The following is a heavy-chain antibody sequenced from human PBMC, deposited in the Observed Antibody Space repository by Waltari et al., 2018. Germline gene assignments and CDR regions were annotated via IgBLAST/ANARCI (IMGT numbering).Heavy chain of an antibody. CDR2: VDPEDGET. V-gene: IGHV1-24*01. Sequence: QVQLVQSGAEVKKPGASVKVSCKVSGYTLPELSMPWVRQAPGKGLEWMGGVDPEDGETIYAQKFQGRVTMTEDTSTDTAYMELSSLRSEDTAVYYCATAQIVVVITGAYFDYWGQGTLVTVSS. CDR1: GYTLPELS. J-gene: IGHJ4*02. D-gene: IGHD3-22*01. CDR3: ATAQIVVVITGAYFDY.